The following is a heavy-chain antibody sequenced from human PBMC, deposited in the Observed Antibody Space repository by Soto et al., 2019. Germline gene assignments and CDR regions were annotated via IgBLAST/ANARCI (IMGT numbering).Heavy chain of an antibody. CDR3: ERRRDFSYYLDY. D-gene: IGHD3-10*01. Sequence: SETLSLTCTVSGGSIRSSSYYWGWFRQPPGKGLEWIGSIYYSGSTYYNPSLKSRVTISVDTSNTQFSLKLSSVTAADTAVYYCERRRDFSYYLDYWGQGTLVTVSS. CDR2: IYYSGST. V-gene: IGHV4-39*01. CDR1: GGSIRSSSYY. J-gene: IGHJ4*02.